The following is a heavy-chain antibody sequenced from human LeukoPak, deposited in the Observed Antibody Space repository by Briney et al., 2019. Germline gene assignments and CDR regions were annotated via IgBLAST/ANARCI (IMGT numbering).Heavy chain of an antibody. CDR1: GYTFTTNG. J-gene: IGHJ6*03. Sequence: ASVKVSCKASGYTFTTNGISWVRQAPGQGLEWMGWISAYNGNTNYAQNLQARVTMTTDTSTSTAYMELRRLRSDDTAVYYCARGTSDHYYYYMDVWGKGTTVTVSS. CDR2: ISAYNGNT. V-gene: IGHV1-18*01. CDR3: ARGTSDHYYYYMDV.